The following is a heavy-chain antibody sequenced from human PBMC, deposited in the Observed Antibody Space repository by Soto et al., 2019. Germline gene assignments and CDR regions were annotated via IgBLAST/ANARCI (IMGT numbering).Heavy chain of an antibody. J-gene: IGHJ6*02. CDR3: ARVVGYGYNYYYYGMDV. D-gene: IGHD5-18*01. Sequence: ASVKVSCKASGGTFSSYAISWVRQAPGQGLEWMRGIIPIFGTANYAQKFQGRVTITADESTSTAYMELSSLRSEDTAVYYCARVVGYGYNYYYYGMDVWGQGTTVTVSS. CDR2: IIPIFGTA. CDR1: GGTFSSYA. V-gene: IGHV1-69*13.